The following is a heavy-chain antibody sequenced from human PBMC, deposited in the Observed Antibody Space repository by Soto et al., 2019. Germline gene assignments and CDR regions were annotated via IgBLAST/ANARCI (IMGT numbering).Heavy chain of an antibody. J-gene: IGHJ4*02. Sequence: ASVKVSCKASGYTFTSYDINWVRQATGQGLEWMGWMNPNSGNTGYAQKFQGRVTMTRNTSISTAYMELSSLRSEDTAVYYCARGSKGYYLHYFDYWGQGPLVTVSS. CDR3: ARGSKGYYLHYFDY. V-gene: IGHV1-8*01. D-gene: IGHD3-22*01. CDR1: GYTFTSYD. CDR2: MNPNSGNT.